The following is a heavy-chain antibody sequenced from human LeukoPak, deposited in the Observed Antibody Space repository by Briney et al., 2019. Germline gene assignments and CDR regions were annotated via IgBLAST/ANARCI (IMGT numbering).Heavy chain of an antibody. V-gene: IGHV4-34*01. J-gene: IGHJ4*02. CDR1: GGSFSGYY. Sequence: SETLSLTCAVYGGSFSGYYWSWIRQPPGKGLEWIGEINHSGSTNYNPSLKSRVTISVDTSKNQFSLKLSFVTAADTAVYYCAIRGYSYGYLSYWGQGTLDTVSS. D-gene: IGHD5-18*01. CDR2: INHSGST. CDR3: AIRGYSYGYLSY.